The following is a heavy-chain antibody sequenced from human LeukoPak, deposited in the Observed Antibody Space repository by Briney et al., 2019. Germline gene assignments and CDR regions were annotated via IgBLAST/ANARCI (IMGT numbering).Heavy chain of an antibody. J-gene: IGHJ4*02. D-gene: IGHD5-18*01. CDR1: GGSFSGYY. CDR2: INHSGST. CDR3: ARADTATRNTY. Sequence: SETLSLTCAVYGGSFSGYYWSWIRQPPGRGLEWIGEINHSGSTNYNPSLKSRVTISVDTSKNQFSLKLSSVTAADTAVYYCARADTATRNTYWGQGTLVTVSS. V-gene: IGHV4-34*01.